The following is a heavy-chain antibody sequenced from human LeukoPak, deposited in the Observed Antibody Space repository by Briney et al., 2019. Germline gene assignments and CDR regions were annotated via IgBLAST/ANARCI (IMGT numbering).Heavy chain of an antibody. CDR1: GFTFSNAW. J-gene: IGHJ5*02. Sequence: GGSLRLSCAASGFTFSNAWMSWVRQAPGKGLGWVGRIKSKTDGGTTDYAAPVKGRFTISRDDSKNTLYLQMNSLKTEDTAVYYCTTARSSWSNWFDPWGQGTLVTVSS. V-gene: IGHV3-15*01. CDR3: TTARSSWSNWFDP. CDR2: IKSKTDGGTT. D-gene: IGHD1-26*01.